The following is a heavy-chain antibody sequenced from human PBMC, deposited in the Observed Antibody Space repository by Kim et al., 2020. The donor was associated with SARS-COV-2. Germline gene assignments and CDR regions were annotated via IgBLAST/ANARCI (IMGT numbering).Heavy chain of an antibody. J-gene: IGHJ5*02. V-gene: IGHV3-23*01. D-gene: IGHD3-10*01. Sequence: GGSLRLSCSASGFTFSSYAMSWVRQAPGKGLEWVSAISGSGGSTYYADSVKGRFTISRDNSKNTLYLQMNSLRAEDTAVYYCAKDGHTMVRGVSLWGGAPRFVNWFDPWGQGTLVTVSS. CDR3: AKDGHTMVRGVSLWGGAPRFVNWFDP. CDR2: ISGSGGST. CDR1: GFTFSSYA.